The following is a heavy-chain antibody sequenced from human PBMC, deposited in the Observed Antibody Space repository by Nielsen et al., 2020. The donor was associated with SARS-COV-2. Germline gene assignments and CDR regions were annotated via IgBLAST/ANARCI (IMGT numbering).Heavy chain of an antibody. CDR2: INSDGSST. J-gene: IGHJ4*02. Sequence: GESLKISCVASGFTFSSYWMHWVRQAPGKGLVWVSRINSDGSSTSYADSVKGRFTISRDNAKNTLYLQMNSLRAGDTAVYYCARGFSSGLFYYFDYWGQGTLVTVSS. D-gene: IGHD6-19*01. V-gene: IGHV3-74*01. CDR1: GFTFSSYW. CDR3: ARGFSSGLFYYFDY.